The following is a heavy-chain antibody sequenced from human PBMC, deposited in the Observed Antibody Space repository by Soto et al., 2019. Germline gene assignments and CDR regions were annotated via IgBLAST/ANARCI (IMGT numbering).Heavy chain of an antibody. Sequence: QVQLVQSGAEVKKPGSSVKVSCKASGGTFSSYAISWVRQAPGQGLEWMGGIIPIFGTANYAQKFQGRVTITADESTSTAYMELSSLRSEDTDVYYCARDLGYSYGSAGYGMDVWGQGTTVTVSS. J-gene: IGHJ6*02. D-gene: IGHD5-18*01. V-gene: IGHV1-69*01. CDR2: IIPIFGTA. CDR3: ARDLGYSYGSAGYGMDV. CDR1: GGTFSSYA.